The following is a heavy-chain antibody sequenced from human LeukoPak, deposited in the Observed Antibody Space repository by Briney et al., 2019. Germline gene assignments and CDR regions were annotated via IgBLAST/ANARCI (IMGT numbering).Heavy chain of an antibody. CDR1: GFTFSSYG. V-gene: IGHV3-7*01. D-gene: IGHD5-18*01. Sequence: GGTLRLSCAASGFTFSSYGMSWVRQAPGKGLEWVANIKQDGSEKYYVDSVKGRFTISRDNAKNSLYLQMNSLRAEDTAVYYCAGGGFSYFDPWGQGTLVTVSS. CDR2: IKQDGSEK. J-gene: IGHJ5*02. CDR3: AGGGFSYFDP.